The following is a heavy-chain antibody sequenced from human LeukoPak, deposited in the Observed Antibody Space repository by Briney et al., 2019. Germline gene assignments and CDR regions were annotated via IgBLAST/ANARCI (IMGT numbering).Heavy chain of an antibody. V-gene: IGHV3-30*02. CDR3: AKAKVSGVGYFDF. Sequence: PGGSLRLSCAASGFTFSSHDIHWVRQAPGKGLGWVTFIRYDGSITYYADSVKGRFTISRDNSRNTLYLQMNSLRAEDTAVYYCAKAKVSGVGYFDFWGQGTLVTVSS. CDR2: IRYDGSIT. J-gene: IGHJ4*02. D-gene: IGHD3-10*01. CDR1: GFTFSSHD.